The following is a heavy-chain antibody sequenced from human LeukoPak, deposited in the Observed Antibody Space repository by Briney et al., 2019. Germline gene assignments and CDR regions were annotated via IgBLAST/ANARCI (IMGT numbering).Heavy chain of an antibody. CDR1: GGSFSGYY. V-gene: IGHV4-34*01. J-gene: IGHJ3*02. Sequence: SETLSLTCAVYGGSFSGYYWSWIRQPPGKGLEWIGEINHSGSTNYNPSLKSRVTMSVDTSKNQFSLKLSSVTAADTAVYYCARVGYDFWSGYYTGAFDIWGQGTMVTVSS. CDR3: ARVGYDFWSGYYTGAFDI. D-gene: IGHD3-3*01. CDR2: INHSGST.